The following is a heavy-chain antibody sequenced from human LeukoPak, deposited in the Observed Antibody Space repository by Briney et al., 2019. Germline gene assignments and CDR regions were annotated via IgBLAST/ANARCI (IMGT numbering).Heavy chain of an antibody. D-gene: IGHD6-19*01. J-gene: IGHJ4*02. CDR3: ARDLKMSYSSGRYSWGTGSSNDY. CDR1: GYTFTSYY. Sequence: ASVKVSCKASGYTFTSYYMHWVRQAPGQGLEWMGIINPSGGSTTYAQKFQGRVTMTRDTSTSTLYVELSSLRSEDTAVYYCARDLKMSYSSGRYSWGTGSSNDYWGQGTLVTVSS. CDR2: INPSGGST. V-gene: IGHV1-46*01.